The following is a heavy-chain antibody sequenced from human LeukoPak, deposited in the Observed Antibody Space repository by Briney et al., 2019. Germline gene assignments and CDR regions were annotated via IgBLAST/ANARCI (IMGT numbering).Heavy chain of an antibody. CDR3: ARDFRKYYYDSSGYWAL. V-gene: IGHV1-18*01. CDR2: ISPYNGNS. Sequence: VASVKVSCTASGYTFTSYGISWVRQAPGQGLEWMGWISPYNGNSKYPQKFQVRVTMTTDTSTSTAYMELRSLRSDDTAVYYCARDFRKYYYDSSGYWALWGQGTLVTVSS. D-gene: IGHD3-22*01. J-gene: IGHJ4*02. CDR1: GYTFTSYG.